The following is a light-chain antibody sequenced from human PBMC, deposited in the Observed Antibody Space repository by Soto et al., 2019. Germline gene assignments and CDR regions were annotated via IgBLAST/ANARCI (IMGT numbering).Light chain of an antibody. Sequence: DIQLTQSPSFLSASVGDRVTNTCRASQGISSYLAWFQQKPGKAPKLLIYAASTLQSGVPSRFSGIGSGTEFTLTISSLQPEDFATYYCQQLNTYPLTFGQGTKVDIK. CDR3: QQLNTYPLT. CDR1: QGISSY. CDR2: AAS. V-gene: IGKV1-9*01. J-gene: IGKJ1*01.